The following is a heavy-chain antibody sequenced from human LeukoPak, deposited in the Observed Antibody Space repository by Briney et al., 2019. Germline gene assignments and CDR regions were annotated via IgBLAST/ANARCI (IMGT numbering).Heavy chain of an antibody. V-gene: IGHV3-23*01. CDR2: ISGNAGST. D-gene: IGHD3-3*01. CDR1: GFTLSSYA. Sequence: GGSLRLSCAASGFTLSSYAMSWVRQAPGKGLEWVSLISGNAGSTYYADSVKGRFTISRDNSKNTLYLQMNSLRAEDTAVYYCAKDSPVLRFLEWSEAPAGWFDPWGQGTLVTVSS. CDR3: AKDSPVLRFLEWSEAPAGWFDP. J-gene: IGHJ5*02.